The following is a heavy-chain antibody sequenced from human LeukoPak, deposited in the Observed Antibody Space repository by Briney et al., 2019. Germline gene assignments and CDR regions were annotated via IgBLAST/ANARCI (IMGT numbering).Heavy chain of an antibody. CDR2: IYYSGST. Sequence: PSETLSLTCTVSGGSISSYYWSWIRQPPGKGLEWIGYIYYSGSTNYNPSLKSRVTISADTSKNQFSLKLTSVTAADTAVYYCARENSSSWSAVDYCGQGTLVTVSS. CDR3: ARENSSSWSAVDY. J-gene: IGHJ4*02. D-gene: IGHD6-13*01. V-gene: IGHV4-59*01. CDR1: GGSISSYY.